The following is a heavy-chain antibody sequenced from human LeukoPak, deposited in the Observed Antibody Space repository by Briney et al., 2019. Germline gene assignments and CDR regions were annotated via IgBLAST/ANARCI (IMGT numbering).Heavy chain of an antibody. V-gene: IGHV3-21*01. J-gene: IGHJ6*02. CDR1: GFTFSSYS. CDR2: ISSSSSYI. D-gene: IGHD3-10*01. CDR3: ARDGIEYGSGNFYSIGIDV. Sequence: PGGSLRLSCAASGFTFSSYSMNWVRQAPGKGLEWVSSISSSSSYIYYADSVKGRFTISRDNAKNSLYLQMNSLRAEDTAVYYCARDGIEYGSGNFYSIGIDVWGQGTTVTVSS.